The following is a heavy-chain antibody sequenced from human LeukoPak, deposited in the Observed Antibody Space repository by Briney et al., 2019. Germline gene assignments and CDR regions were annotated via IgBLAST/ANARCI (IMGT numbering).Heavy chain of an antibody. D-gene: IGHD3-16*01. Sequence: PGGSLRLSCAVSGFTFSSEAMGWVRQLPGGGLEWVSTISPAGGTTYYADSVKGRFTISRDNAKNSLYLQMNSLRAEDTAVYYCARDAWYFQHWGQGTLVTVSS. CDR2: ISPAGGTT. V-gene: IGHV3-23*01. J-gene: IGHJ1*01. CDR3: ARDAWYFQH. CDR1: GFTFSSEA.